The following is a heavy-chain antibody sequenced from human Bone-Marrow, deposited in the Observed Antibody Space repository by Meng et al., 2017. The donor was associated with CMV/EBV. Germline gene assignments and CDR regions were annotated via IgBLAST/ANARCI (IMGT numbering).Heavy chain of an antibody. D-gene: IGHD4-23*01. V-gene: IGHV4-30-4*08. CDR2: IYYSGST. Sequence: QVQLQESGPGLVRPSXXXXXTXXVSGGSISSGDYYWSWIRQPPGKGLEWIGYIYYSGSTYYNPSLKSRVTISVDTSKNQFSLKLSSVTAADTVVYYCARVGYGGNSFFDYWGQGTLVTVSS. CDR3: ARVGYGGNSFFDY. J-gene: IGHJ4*02. CDR1: GGSISSGDYY.